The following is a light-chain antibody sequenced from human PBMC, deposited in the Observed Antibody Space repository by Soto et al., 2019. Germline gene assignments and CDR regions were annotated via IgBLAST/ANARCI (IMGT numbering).Light chain of an antibody. CDR1: SGSIASNY. J-gene: IGLJ2*01. V-gene: IGLV6-57*04. Sequence: NFMLTQPHSVSESPGKTVTISCTRSSGSIASNYVQWYQQRPGSAPTTVIYEDNQRPSGVPDRFSGSIDSSSNSASLTISRLKTEDEADYYCQSFDISNVVFGGGTKLTVL. CDR3: QSFDISNVV. CDR2: EDN.